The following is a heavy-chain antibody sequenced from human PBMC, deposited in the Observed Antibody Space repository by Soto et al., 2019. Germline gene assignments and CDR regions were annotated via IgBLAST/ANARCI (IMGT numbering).Heavy chain of an antibody. CDR3: ARGHRGYSGATLIYYFDY. CDR1: GDSVSSNSAA. CDR2: TYYRSKWYN. V-gene: IGHV6-1*01. Sequence: PSQTLSLTCAISGDSVSSNSAAWNWIRQSPSRGLEWLGRTYYRSKWYNDYAVSVKSRITINPDTSKNQFSLQLNSVTPEDTAVYYCARGHRGYSGATLIYYFDYWGQGTLVTVSS. J-gene: IGHJ4*02. D-gene: IGHD5-12*01.